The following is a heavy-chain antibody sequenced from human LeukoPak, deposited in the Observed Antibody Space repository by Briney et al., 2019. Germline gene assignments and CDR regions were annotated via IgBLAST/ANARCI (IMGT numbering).Heavy chain of an antibody. CDR1: GFTFSSYW. CDR3: AGYTTGWYFDY. D-gene: IGHD6-19*01. CDR2: INSDGSTT. J-gene: IGHJ4*02. V-gene: IGHV3-74*01. Sequence: QPGGSLRLSCAASGFTFSSYWVHWVRQAPGKGLVWVSRINSDGSTTNYADSVKGRFTISRDNAKNTLYLQMNSLRAEDTAVYYCAGYTTGWYFDYWGQGTLVTVS.